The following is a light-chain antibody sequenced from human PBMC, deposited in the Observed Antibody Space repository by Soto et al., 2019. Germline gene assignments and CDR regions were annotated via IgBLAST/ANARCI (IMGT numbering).Light chain of an antibody. CDR2: HAS. CDR1: QSVSTY. V-gene: IGKV3-11*01. J-gene: IGKJ2*01. Sequence: EIVLTQSPATLSLSPGERATLSCRASQSVSTYVAWYQQKPGQAPRLILYHASNRTTGIPARFSGSGSETDFTLTSSSLEPEDFGVYCCQQRDNLAYTFGQGIRLEI. CDR3: QQRDNLAYT.